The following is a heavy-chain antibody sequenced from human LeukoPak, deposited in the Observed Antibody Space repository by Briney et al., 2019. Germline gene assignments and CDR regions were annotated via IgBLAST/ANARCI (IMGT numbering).Heavy chain of an antibody. CDR1: GFTFSDYY. D-gene: IGHD5-18*01. Sequence: GGYLRLSWAASGFTFSDYYMSWIRQAPGEGLEWVSYISSSSSYTNYADSVKGRFTISRDNAKNSLYLQMNSLRAEDTAVYYCARGRLDTAMVGDYWGQGTLVTVSS. V-gene: IGHV3-11*06. CDR3: ARGRLDTAMVGDY. J-gene: IGHJ4*02. CDR2: ISSSSSYT.